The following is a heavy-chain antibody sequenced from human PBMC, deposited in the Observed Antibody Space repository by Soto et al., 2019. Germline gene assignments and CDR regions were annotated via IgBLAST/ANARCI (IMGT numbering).Heavy chain of an antibody. D-gene: IGHD3-10*01. CDR3: ESTGLAPYYFVY. V-gene: IGHV1-69*12. J-gene: IGHJ4*02. CDR1: GGTFSSYA. CDR2: IIPIFGTA. Sequence: QVQLVQSGAEVKKPGSSVKVSCKASGGTFSSYAISWVRQAPGQGLEWMGGIIPIFGTANYAQKFQGRVTITADESTSTAYTELSSLRSEDTAVYYCESTGLAPYYFVYWGQGTLVTVSS.